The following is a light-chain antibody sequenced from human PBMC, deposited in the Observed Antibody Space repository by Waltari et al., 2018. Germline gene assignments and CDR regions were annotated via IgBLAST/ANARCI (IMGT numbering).Light chain of an antibody. CDR1: ALDTKY. J-gene: IGLJ2*01. Sequence: SYEVTQATSVSVSPGQTTTITCSGDALDTKYVSWYQQKAGQPPRLLIYQDTQRPLGIPERFSASNGWSTATLTISGTQSVDEAVYYCQVWDRATAVFGGGTRLTVL. V-gene: IGLV3-1*01. CDR2: QDT. CDR3: QVWDRATAV.